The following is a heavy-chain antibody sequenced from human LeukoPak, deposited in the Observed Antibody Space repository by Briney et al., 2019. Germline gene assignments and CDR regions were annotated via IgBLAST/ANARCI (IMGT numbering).Heavy chain of an antibody. CDR3: AKEIGIAAARGDAFDI. J-gene: IGHJ3*02. CDR1: GFTFSSYA. Sequence: GGPLRLSCAASGFTFSSYAMSWVRQAPGKGLEWVSGISWNSGSIGYADSVKGRFTISRDNAKNSLYLQMNSLRAEDTALYYCAKEIGIAAARGDAFDIWGQGTMVTVSS. CDR2: ISWNSGSI. D-gene: IGHD6-13*01. V-gene: IGHV3-9*01.